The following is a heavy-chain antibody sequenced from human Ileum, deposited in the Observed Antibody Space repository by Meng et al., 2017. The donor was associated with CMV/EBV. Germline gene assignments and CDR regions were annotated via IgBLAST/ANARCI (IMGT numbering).Heavy chain of an antibody. Sequence: GESLKISCAASGFTFSSYEMNWVRQAPGTGLEWVSYITTSGSTIYYADSVKGRFTISRDNAKNSLYLQMNSLRAEDTAVYYCAREGPRSFRNWFDPWGQGTLVTVSS. V-gene: IGHV3-48*03. J-gene: IGHJ5*02. CDR3: AREGPRSFRNWFDP. D-gene: IGHD1-26*01. CDR2: ITTSGSTI. CDR1: GFTFSSYE.